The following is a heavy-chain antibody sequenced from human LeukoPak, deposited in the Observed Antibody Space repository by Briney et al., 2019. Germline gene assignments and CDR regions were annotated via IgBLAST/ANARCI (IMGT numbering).Heavy chain of an antibody. D-gene: IGHD3-9*01. CDR3: ARVDPTGLTGYTSSAYFDY. Sequence: ASVKVSCKASGYTFTSYGISWVRQAPGQGLEWMGWISAYNGNTNYAQKLQGRVTMTTDTSTSTAYMELRSLRSDDTAVYYCARVDPTGLTGYTSSAYFDYWGQGTLATVSS. CDR1: GYTFTSYG. V-gene: IGHV1-18*01. CDR2: ISAYNGNT. J-gene: IGHJ4*02.